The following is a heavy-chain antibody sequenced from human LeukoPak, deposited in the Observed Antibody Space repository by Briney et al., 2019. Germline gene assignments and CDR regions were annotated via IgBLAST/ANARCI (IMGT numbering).Heavy chain of an antibody. V-gene: IGHV3-30*02. CDR3: AKLMVTRSPFDY. D-gene: IGHD2-21*02. CDR1: GFTFSSYG. J-gene: IGHJ4*02. CDR2: IRYDGSNK. Sequence: GGSLRLSCAASGFTFSSYGMHWVRQAPGKGLEWVAFIRYDGSNKYYADSVKGRFTISRDNSKNTLYLQMNSLRAEDTAVYYCAKLMVTRSPFDYWGQGTLVTVSS.